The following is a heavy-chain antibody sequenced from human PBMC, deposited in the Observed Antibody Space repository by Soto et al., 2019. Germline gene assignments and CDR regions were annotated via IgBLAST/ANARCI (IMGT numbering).Heavy chain of an antibody. CDR3: AKADCGSECYYANF. D-gene: IGHD2-21*01. J-gene: IGHJ4*02. CDR2: ISGSGTDT. V-gene: IGHV3-23*01. Sequence: GGSLRLSCAASGFTFSSNAMNWVRQAPGKGLEWVSSISGSGTDTYYVDSVKGRFTISRDNSKNTLYLQMNSLRAEDTAVYYCAKADCGSECYYANFWGQGTLVTVSS. CDR1: GFTFSSNA.